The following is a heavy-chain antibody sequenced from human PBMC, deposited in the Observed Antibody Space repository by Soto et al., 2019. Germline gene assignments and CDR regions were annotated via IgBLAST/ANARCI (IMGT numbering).Heavy chain of an antibody. D-gene: IGHD2-15*01. CDR2: ISSSGRTI. J-gene: IGHJ5*02. CDR1: GFTFSDYY. V-gene: IGHV3-11*01. Sequence: QVQLVESGGGLVKPGGSLRLSCAASGFTFSDYYMNWIRQAPGKGLEWVSYISSSGRTIYYADSVKGRFTMSRDNAKNTLYLQRNSLRAEDTDVYYCARGLYEGWCRGGGGNPNWFDPWGQGTLVTVSS. CDR3: ARGLYEGWCRGGGGNPNWFDP.